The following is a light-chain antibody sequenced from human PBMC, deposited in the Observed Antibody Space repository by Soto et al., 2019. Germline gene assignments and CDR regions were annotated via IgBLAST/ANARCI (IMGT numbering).Light chain of an antibody. CDR1: QTVSNN. Sequence: EVVMTQSPATLSVSPGETATLSCRASQTVSNNLASYQQKPGQAPRLLIHGTSTRATGIPARFSGSGSGTQFTLTISSLQSEDFAVYYFQQHDNWPRTFGQGTKVEVK. J-gene: IGKJ1*01. CDR2: GTS. V-gene: IGKV3-15*01. CDR3: QQHDNWPRT.